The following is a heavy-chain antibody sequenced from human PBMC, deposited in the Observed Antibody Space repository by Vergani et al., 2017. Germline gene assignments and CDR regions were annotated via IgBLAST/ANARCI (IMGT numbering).Heavy chain of an antibody. D-gene: IGHD3-10*01. CDR2: ISAYNGNT. J-gene: IGHJ6*02. Sequence: QVQLVQSGAEVKKPGASVKVSCKASGYTFTSYGISWVRQAPGQGLEWMGWISAYNGNTNYAQKFQGRVTMTTDTSTSTAYMELRSLRSEDTAVYYCARDLEGHYYGSRSYYCMDVWGQGTTVTVSS. V-gene: IGHV1-18*01. CDR3: ARDLEGHYYGSRSYYCMDV. CDR1: GYTFTSYG.